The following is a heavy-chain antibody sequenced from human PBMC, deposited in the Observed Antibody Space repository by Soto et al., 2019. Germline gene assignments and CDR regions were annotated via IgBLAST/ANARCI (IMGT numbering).Heavy chain of an antibody. V-gene: IGHV4-31*03. CDR3: VSQRTSVLTQAYFDY. J-gene: IGHJ4*02. D-gene: IGHD2-8*01. Sequence: SETLSLTCSVSGGSMRGSTSNFYWSWIRQSPGKGLEWIGYIYYSGSTYYNPSLKSRVTISVDTSKNQFSLKLSSVTAADTAVYYCVSQRTSVLTQAYFDYWGPGALVTV. CDR2: IYYSGST. CDR1: GGSMRGSTSNFY.